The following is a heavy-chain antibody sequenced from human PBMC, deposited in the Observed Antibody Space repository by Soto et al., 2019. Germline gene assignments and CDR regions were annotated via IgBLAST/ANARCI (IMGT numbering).Heavy chain of an antibody. J-gene: IGHJ4*02. Sequence: RGESLKISCKGSGYSFTTYWIGWVRQMPGNGLEWMGVIYPGDSDTRYSPSFQGQVTISADKSISTAYLQWSSAKASDTAIYYCARAPTVRVLHTGHFDSWGQGTLVTVSS. CDR2: IYPGDSDT. CDR3: ARAPTVRVLHTGHFDS. CDR1: GYSFTTYW. D-gene: IGHD3-3*01. V-gene: IGHV5-51*01.